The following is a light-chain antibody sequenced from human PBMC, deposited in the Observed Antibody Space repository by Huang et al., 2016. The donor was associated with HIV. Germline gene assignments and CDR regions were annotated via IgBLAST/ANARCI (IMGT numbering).Light chain of an antibody. J-gene: IGKJ4*01. CDR3: QQAISFPLT. Sequence: DIQMTQSPSSVSAFIGDRVTITCRARQGIGSWLAWYQQKPGRAPKLLSYAAATLQSGVPSRFSGSGSGTDFTLTISTLQPEDFATYYCQQAISFPLTFGGGTKVEIK. V-gene: IGKV1-12*01. CDR2: AAA. CDR1: QGIGSW.